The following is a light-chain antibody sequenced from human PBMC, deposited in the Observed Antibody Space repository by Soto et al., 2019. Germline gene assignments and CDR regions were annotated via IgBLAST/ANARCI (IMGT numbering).Light chain of an antibody. J-gene: IGKJ1*01. CDR2: DAS. V-gene: IGKV1-5*01. CDR3: QQYNGHST. CDR1: QTITRW. Sequence: DIQMTHSPSTLSASVWDRVTITCRASQTITRWLAWYQQKPGKAPKLLIYDASTLESGVPSRFSGSGSGTEFTLTISSLQPDDFATYFCQQYNGHSTFGQGTKVDIK.